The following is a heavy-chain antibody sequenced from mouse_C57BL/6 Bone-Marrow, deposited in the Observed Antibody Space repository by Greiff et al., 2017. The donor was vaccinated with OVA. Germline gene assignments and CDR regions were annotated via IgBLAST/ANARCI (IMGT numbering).Heavy chain of an antibody. J-gene: IGHJ3*01. CDR2: ISDGGSYT. CDR1: GFTFSSYA. D-gene: IGHD3-2*02. Sequence: EVHLVESGGGLVKPGGSLKLSCAASGFTFSSYAMSWVRQTPEKRLEWVATISDGGSYTYYPDNVKGRFTISRDNAKNNLYLQMSHLKSEDTAMYYCARDKAGGAWFAYWGQGTLVTVSA. V-gene: IGHV5-4*01. CDR3: ARDKAGGAWFAY.